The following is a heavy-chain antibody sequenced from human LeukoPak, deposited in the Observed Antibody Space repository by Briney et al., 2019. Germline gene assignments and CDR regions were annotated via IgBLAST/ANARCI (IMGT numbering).Heavy chain of an antibody. J-gene: IGHJ4*02. D-gene: IGHD3-3*01. CDR2: IWYDGSNK. CDR1: GFTFRNYG. Sequence: GGSLRLSCAASGFTFRNYGMHWVRQAPGKGLEWVALIWYDGSNKDYADSVRGRFTIARDNSKNTLYLQMNNLRAEDTAVYYCARDFRTNDYWSGLFEYWGQGTLVTVSS. V-gene: IGHV3-33*01. CDR3: ARDFRTNDYWSGLFEY.